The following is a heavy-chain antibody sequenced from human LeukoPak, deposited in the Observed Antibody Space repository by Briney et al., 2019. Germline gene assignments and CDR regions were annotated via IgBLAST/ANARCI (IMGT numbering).Heavy chain of an antibody. CDR1: GGSISSGDYY. CDR2: IYYSGST. CDR3: ARARGPTYYYDSSGYYLDY. J-gene: IGHJ4*02. D-gene: IGHD3-22*01. V-gene: IGHV4-30-4*08. Sequence: TLSLTCTVSGGSISSGDYYWSWIRQPPGKGLEWIGYIYYSGSTYYNPSLKNRVTISVDTSKNQFSLKLSSVTAADTAVYYCARARGPTYYYDSSGYYLDYWGQGTLVTVSS.